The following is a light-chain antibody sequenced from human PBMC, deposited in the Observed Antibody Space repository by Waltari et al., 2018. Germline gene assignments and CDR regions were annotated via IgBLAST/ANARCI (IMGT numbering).Light chain of an antibody. J-gene: IGKJ1*01. CDR1: QGVGKY. CDR3: QKYDFLPAT. V-gene: IGKV3-20*01. Sequence: EAVLTQSPGTLSLSPGARAPLSCRASQGVGKYLAWYQQRPGQAPSLLLYHTSIRATGIPDRFSGGGYGTDFSLTISRLEPEDFAVYYCQKYDFLPATFGQGTTVEIK. CDR2: HTS.